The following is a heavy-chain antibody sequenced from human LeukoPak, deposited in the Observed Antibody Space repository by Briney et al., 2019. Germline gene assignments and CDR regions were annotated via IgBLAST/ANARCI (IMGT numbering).Heavy chain of an antibody. CDR2: ISGSGGST. J-gene: IGHJ4*02. CDR3: ARNKYYYDSSGYPDY. D-gene: IGHD3-22*01. V-gene: IGHV3-23*01. Sequence: AGGSLRLSCAASGFTFSSYAMSWVRQAPGKGLEWVSAISGSGGSTYYADSVKGRFTISRDSSKNTLYLQMNSLRAEDTAVYYCARNKYYYDSSGYPDYWGQGTLVTVSS. CDR1: GFTFSSYA.